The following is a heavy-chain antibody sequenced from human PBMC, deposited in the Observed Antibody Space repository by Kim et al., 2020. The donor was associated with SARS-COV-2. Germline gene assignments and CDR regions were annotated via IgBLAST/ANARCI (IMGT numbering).Heavy chain of an antibody. D-gene: IGHD7-27*01. J-gene: IGHJ5*02. CDR1: GFTFSAYW. Sequence: GGSLRLSCAASGFTFSAYWMNWVRQVPGKGLEWVSSIKHDGSEKYSVDSVTGRFTISKDNSFNSRYLQMNSLRVDDTAVYYCARGTKYRKQLFIKNWEGWFDLWGQGILVNVSS. CDR3: ARGTKYRKQLFIKNWEGWFDL. V-gene: IGHV3-7*01. CDR2: IKHDGSEK.